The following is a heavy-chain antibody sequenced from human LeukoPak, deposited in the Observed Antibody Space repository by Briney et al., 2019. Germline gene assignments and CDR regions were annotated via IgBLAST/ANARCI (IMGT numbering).Heavy chain of an antibody. CDR3: AKLETGMVS. CDR2: ISGSGSNT. J-gene: IGHJ5*02. Sequence: PGGSLRLSCTASGFTFSSSAMTWVRQAPGKGLEWVSSISGSGSNTYYADSVKGRFTISRDNSKNTLFLQMNSPRAEDTAVYYCAKLETGMVSWGQGTLVTVSS. CDR1: GFTFSSSA. D-gene: IGHD5-18*01. V-gene: IGHV3-23*01.